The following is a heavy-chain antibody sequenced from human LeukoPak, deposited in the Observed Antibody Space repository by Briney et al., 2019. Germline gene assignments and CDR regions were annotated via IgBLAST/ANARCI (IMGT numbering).Heavy chain of an antibody. D-gene: IGHD6-6*01. CDR1: GGTFSSYA. CDR3: ARFEYNNWFDP. Sequence: ASVKVSCKASGGTFSSYAISWVRQAPGQGLEWMGGIIPIFGIANYAQKFQGRVTITADKSTSTAYMELSSLRSEDTAVYYCARFEYNNWFDPWGQGTLVTVSS. V-gene: IGHV1-69*10. CDR2: IIPIFGIA. J-gene: IGHJ5*02.